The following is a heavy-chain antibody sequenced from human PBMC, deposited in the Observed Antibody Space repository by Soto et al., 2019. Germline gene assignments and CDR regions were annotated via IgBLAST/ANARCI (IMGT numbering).Heavy chain of an antibody. Sequence: KTSETLSLTCTVSGGSISSYYWSWIRQPPGKGLEWIGYIYYSGSTNYNPSLKSRVTISVDTSKNQFSLKLSSVTAADTAVYYCARGFIAAAGTDYYYYGMDVWGQGTTVTVSS. CDR2: IYYSGST. V-gene: IGHV4-59*01. D-gene: IGHD6-13*01. CDR3: ARGFIAAAGTDYYYYGMDV. CDR1: GGSISSYY. J-gene: IGHJ6*02.